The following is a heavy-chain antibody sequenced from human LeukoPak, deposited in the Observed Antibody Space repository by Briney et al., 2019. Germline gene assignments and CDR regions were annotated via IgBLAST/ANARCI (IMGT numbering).Heavy chain of an antibody. J-gene: IGHJ4*02. D-gene: IGHD3-10*01. CDR3: ASSEVRGVNPLFDY. Sequence: PGGSLRLSCAASGFTFSNYAMSWVRQAPGRGPEWVSAISSSGDRTYYADSVKGRFTISRDNAKNSLYLQMNSLRAEDTAVYYCASSEVRGVNPLFDYWGQGTLVTVSS. CDR2: ISSSGDRT. V-gene: IGHV3-23*01. CDR1: GFTFSNYA.